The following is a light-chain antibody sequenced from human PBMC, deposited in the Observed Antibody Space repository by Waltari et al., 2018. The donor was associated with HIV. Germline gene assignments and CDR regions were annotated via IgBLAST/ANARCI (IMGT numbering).Light chain of an antibody. CDR1: SSNIGSNY. CDR2: RNN. J-gene: IGLJ3*02. CDR3: AAWDDSLSGWV. V-gene: IGLV1-47*01. Sequence: QSVLTQPPSASGTPGQRVTISCSGSSSNIGSNYVYWYQQLPGTTPKLLFYRNNHRPSGVPDRFSGSKSGTSASLAIRGLRSEDEADYYCAAWDDSLSGWVFGGGTKLTVL.